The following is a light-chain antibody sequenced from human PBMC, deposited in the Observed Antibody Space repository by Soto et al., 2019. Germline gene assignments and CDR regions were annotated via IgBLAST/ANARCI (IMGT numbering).Light chain of an antibody. Sequence: QSVLTQPPSASGSPGQSVTIPCTGTYSDIGAYNYVSRYQQRPGEAPKLIIYEVSKRPSGVPDRISASKSGNTASLTVSGLQADDEANYYCSSFKGTNSFVFGTGTKVTVL. CDR2: EVS. CDR3: SSFKGTNSFV. CDR1: YSDIGAYNY. J-gene: IGLJ1*01. V-gene: IGLV2-8*01.